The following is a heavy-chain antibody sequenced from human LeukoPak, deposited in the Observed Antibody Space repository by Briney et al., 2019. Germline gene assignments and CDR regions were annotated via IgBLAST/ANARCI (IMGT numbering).Heavy chain of an antibody. CDR2: IYPGDSDT. CDR3: ARQYGRPFDY. J-gene: IGHJ4*02. CDR1: GYSFPDSW. Sequence: GESLKISCKVSGYSFPDSWIAWVRQMPGKGLECMGIIYPGDSDTRYSPSFQGQVSISVDKSINTAYLQWSSLKASDTAIYYCARQYGRPFDYWGQGTLVTVPS. V-gene: IGHV5-51*01. D-gene: IGHD4-17*01.